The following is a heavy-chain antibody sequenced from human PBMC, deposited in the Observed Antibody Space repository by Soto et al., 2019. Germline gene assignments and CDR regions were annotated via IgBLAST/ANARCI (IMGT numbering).Heavy chain of an antibody. CDR2: IYYSGST. CDR3: ARMRGTMVRGFIRSNWFDP. V-gene: IGHV4-31*03. D-gene: IGHD3-10*01. J-gene: IGHJ5*02. Sequence: QGELQESGPGLVKPSQTLSLTCTVSGGSISSGGYYWSWIRQHPGKGLEWIGYIYYSGSTYYNPSLKSRVTISVDTSKNQFSLKLSSVTAAHTAVYYCARMRGTMVRGFIRSNWFDPWGQGTLVTVSS. CDR1: GGSISSGGYY.